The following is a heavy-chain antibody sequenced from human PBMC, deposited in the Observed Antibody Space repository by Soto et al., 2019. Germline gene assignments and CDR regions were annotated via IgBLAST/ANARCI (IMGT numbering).Heavy chain of an antibody. J-gene: IGHJ6*02. V-gene: IGHV1-69*01. Sequence: QVQLVQSGAEVQKPGSSVKVSCMASGGTFSSYAISWVRQAPGQGLEWMGGIIPISDTTNYAQKFQGRVTITADESTSTAYMELSSLRAEDTAVYYCARSQGSSTSLENYYYYYYGMDVWGQGTTVTVSS. CDR3: ARSQGSSTSLENYYYYYYGMDV. CDR1: GGTFSSYA. CDR2: IIPISDTT. D-gene: IGHD2-2*01.